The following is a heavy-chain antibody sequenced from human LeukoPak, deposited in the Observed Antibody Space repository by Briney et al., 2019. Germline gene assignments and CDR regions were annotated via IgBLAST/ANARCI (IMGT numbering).Heavy chain of an antibody. Sequence: PEGSLRLSCAASGFTVSSNYMSWVRQAPGKGLEWVSVIYSGGSTYYADSVKGRFTISRDNSKNTLYLQMNSLRAEDTAVYYCARMGYYYSIPTFFDYWGQGTLVTVSS. CDR1: GFTVSSNY. V-gene: IGHV3-66*02. D-gene: IGHD3-22*01. CDR3: ARMGYYYSIPTFFDY. CDR2: IYSGGST. J-gene: IGHJ4*02.